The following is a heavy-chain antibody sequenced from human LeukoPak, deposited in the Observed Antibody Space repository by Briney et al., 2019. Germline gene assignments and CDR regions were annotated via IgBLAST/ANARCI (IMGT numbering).Heavy chain of an antibody. D-gene: IGHD4-17*01. V-gene: IGHV4-30-2*01. CDR2: IYHSGST. CDR3: AAGGDSDLVFDY. J-gene: IGHJ4*02. Sequence: PSETLSLTCGVSGGSISSGGYSWSWIRQPPGEGLEWIGYIYHSGSTYYNPSLKSRVTISADRSKNQFSLKLNSVTAADTAVYYCAAGGDSDLVFDYWGQGTLVTVSS. CDR1: GGSISSGGYS.